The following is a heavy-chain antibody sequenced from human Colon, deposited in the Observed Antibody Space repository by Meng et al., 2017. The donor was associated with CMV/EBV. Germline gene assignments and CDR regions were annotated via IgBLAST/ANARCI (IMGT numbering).Heavy chain of an antibody. CDR2: IYYSGRT. CDR3: ARVQSTKYYYSSGDY. V-gene: IGHV4-39*07. Sequence: GSLRLSCTVSGGSLSSSSFHWGWIRQPSGKGLEWIGSIYYSGRTYYNTYLKSRVTISIDTSKNQFSLKLTSVTAADTAVYYCARVQSTKYYYSSGDYWGQGTLVTVSS. J-gene: IGHJ4*02. D-gene: IGHD3-10*01. CDR1: GGSLSSSSFH.